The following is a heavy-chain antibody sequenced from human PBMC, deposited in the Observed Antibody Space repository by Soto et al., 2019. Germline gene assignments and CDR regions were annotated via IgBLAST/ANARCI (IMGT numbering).Heavy chain of an antibody. D-gene: IGHD3-10*01. J-gene: IGHJ4*02. CDR1: GGPFSSYA. Sequence: SVKVSCKASGGPFSSYAISWVRQAPGQGLEWMGGIIPIFGTANYAQKFQGRVTITADESTSTAYMELRSLRSEDTAVHYCARLPVHRGIEAVVDYWGQGTLVTVSS. V-gene: IGHV1-69*13. CDR3: ARLPVHRGIEAVVDY. CDR2: IIPIFGTA.